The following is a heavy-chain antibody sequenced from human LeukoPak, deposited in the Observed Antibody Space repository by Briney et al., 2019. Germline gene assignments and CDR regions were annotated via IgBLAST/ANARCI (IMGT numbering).Heavy chain of an antibody. CDR1: GDSISSSTYY. CDR2: IHNAGST. V-gene: IGHV4-39*01. J-gene: IGHJ4*02. D-gene: IGHD1-26*01. CDR3: ARHGGISGVGPTEDY. Sequence: SETLSLTCTVSGDSISSSTYYWGWIRQPPGKWLEWIGSIHNAGSTYYNPSLKSRVSISVDTSKTHFSLKLRSATAADTAVYYCARHGGISGVGPTEDYWGQGTLVTVSS.